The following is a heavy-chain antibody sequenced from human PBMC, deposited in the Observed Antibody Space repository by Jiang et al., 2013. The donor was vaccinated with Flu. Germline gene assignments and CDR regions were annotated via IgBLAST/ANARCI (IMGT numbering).Heavy chain of an antibody. J-gene: IGHJ4*02. V-gene: IGHV6-1*01. Sequence: QTLSLTCAISGDSVSSNSATWSWIRQSPSRGLEWLGRTYYKSKWYTDYAVSVKSRITINPDTSKNQFSLQLNSVTPEDTAVYYCARADLDSSGYYYSWGQGTLVTVSS. D-gene: IGHD3-22*01. CDR1: GDSVSSNSAT. CDR2: TYYKSKWYT. CDR3: ARADLDSSGYYYS.